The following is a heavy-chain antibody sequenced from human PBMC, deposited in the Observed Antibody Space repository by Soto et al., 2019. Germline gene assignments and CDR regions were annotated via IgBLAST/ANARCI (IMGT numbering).Heavy chain of an antibody. V-gene: IGHV1-46*01. D-gene: IGHD3-3*01. CDR2: INPSGGRT. J-gene: IGHJ4*02. CDR3: AREGSHYDFWSGYYTGREFDY. Sequence: ASVKVSCKASGYTFTHHYIHWVRQAPGQGLDWVGVINPSGGRTNYAQKLQGRVTMTTDTSTSTAYMELRSLRSDDTAVYYCAREGSHYDFWSGYYTGREFDYWGQGTLVTVSS. CDR1: GYTFTHHY.